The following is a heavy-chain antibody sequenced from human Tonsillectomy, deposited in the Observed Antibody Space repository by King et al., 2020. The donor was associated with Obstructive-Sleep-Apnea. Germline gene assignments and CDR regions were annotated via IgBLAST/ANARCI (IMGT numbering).Heavy chain of an antibody. CDR3: TTAGGIPK. CDR2: IKSKTDSGTI. J-gene: IGHJ4*02. V-gene: IGHV3-15*01. D-gene: IGHD1-26*01. Sequence: VQLVESGGGLVKPGGSLRLSCAASGINFNYAWMNWVRQSPGKGLEWVGRIKSKTDSGTIDYAAPVKGRFTISRDDSKNTQYLQMNGLKIEDTAVYYCTTAGGIPKWGRGTLVTVSS. CDR1: GINFNYAW.